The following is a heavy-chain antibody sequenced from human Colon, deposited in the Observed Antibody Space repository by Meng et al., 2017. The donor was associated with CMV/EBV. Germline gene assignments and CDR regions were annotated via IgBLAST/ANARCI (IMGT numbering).Heavy chain of an antibody. V-gene: IGHV1-46*01. Sequence: ASVKVSCKVSGYIFTSYGISWARQAPGQGLEWMGIINPSGGSTSYAQKFQGRVTMTRDTSTSTVYMELSSLRSEDTAVYYCARDDQQSGVFVVPAAPRDYYYYYGMDVWGQGTTVTVSS. D-gene: IGHD2-2*01. J-gene: IGHJ6*02. CDR2: INPSGGST. CDR3: ARDDQQSGVFVVPAAPRDYYYYYGMDV. CDR1: GYIFTSYG.